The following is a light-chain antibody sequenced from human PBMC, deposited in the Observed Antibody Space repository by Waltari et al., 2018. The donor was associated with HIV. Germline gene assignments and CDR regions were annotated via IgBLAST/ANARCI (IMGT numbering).Light chain of an antibody. J-gene: IGLJ1*01. V-gene: IGLV1-44*01. CDR3: AAWDDSLNAYV. Sequence: QSVLTQTPSASGTPGQRVIVSCSGRSSNIGSNTVNWYQQLPGAAPRLLIHSLDQRPSGVPDRFSGSKSGASASLAISGLQSEDEADYYCAAWDDSLNAYVFGGGTKVTVL. CDR2: SLD. CDR1: SSNIGSNT.